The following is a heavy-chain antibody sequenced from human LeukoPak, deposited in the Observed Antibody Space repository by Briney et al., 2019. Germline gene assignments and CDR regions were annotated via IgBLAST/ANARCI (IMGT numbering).Heavy chain of an antibody. CDR2: IYPSGST. CDR1: GDSISSTSYY. D-gene: IGHD6-13*01. V-gene: IGHV4-39*07. J-gene: IGHJ5*02. Sequence: SETLSLTCSVSGDSISSTSYYWSWIRQPPGKGLEWIGSIYPSGSTYYNPSLKSRVTTSVDTSKNQFSLKLTSVTAADTAVYYCARAYRSSWYSNWFDPWGQGTLVTVSS. CDR3: ARAYRSSWYSNWFDP.